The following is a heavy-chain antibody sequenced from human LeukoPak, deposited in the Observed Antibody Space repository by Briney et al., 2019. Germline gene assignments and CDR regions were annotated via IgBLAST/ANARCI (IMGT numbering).Heavy chain of an antibody. CDR2: IETGGAST. CDR3: VQANTVTTLDY. J-gene: IGHJ4*02. D-gene: IGHD4-17*01. Sequence: PGGSLRLSCAASGFTFSSYGMSWVRQAPGKGLEWVSAIETGGASTYYADSVKGRFSISRDNSKNTLYLQMNSLRAEDTAVYYCVQANTVTTLDYWGQGTLVTVSS. CDR1: GFTFSSYG. V-gene: IGHV3-23*05.